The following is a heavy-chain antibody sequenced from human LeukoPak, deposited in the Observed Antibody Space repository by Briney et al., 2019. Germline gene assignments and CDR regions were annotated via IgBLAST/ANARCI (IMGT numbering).Heavy chain of an antibody. D-gene: IGHD3-10*01. CDR3: ARDVPPYYFGSGGYFGY. J-gene: IGHJ4*02. CDR2: ISAYNGNT. V-gene: IGHV1-18*01. Sequence: ASVKVSCKAFGYTFTSYGISWVRQAPGQGLEWMGWISAYNGNTNYAQKLQGRVTMTTDTSTSTAYMELRSLRSDDTALYYCARDVPPYYFGSGGYFGYWGQGTPVTVSS. CDR1: GYTFTSYG.